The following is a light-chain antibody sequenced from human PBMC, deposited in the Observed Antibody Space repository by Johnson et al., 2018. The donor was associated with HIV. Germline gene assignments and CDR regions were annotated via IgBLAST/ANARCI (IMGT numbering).Light chain of an antibody. CDR1: SSNIGNNY. CDR2: DNN. V-gene: IGLV1-51*01. Sequence: QAVLTQPPSMSAAPGQSVTISCSGSSSNIGNNYVSWYQQVPGAAPKLLIYDNNRRPSGIPDRFSGSKSGTSATLGITGLQTGDEADYYCGTWDGSLSAGVFGTGTKVTVL. J-gene: IGLJ1*01. CDR3: GTWDGSLSAGV.